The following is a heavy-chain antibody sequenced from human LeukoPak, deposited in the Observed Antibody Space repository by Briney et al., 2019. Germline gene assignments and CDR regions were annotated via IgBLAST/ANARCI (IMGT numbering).Heavy chain of an antibody. Sequence: GGTLRLSCRGSGYSFNTYWIGWVRHMPGKGLEWMGIIYPGDSDTRYSPSFQGQVTMSADKSINTAYLQWSSLKASDTAMYYCARRQGCSSTSCPPDYWGQGTLVTVSS. J-gene: IGHJ4*02. CDR1: GYSFNTYW. D-gene: IGHD2-2*01. CDR2: IYPGDSDT. V-gene: IGHV5-51*01. CDR3: ARRQGCSSTSCPPDY.